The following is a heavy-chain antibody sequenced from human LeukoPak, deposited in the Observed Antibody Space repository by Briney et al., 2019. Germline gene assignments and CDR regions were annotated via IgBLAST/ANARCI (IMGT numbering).Heavy chain of an antibody. CDR2: ISYDGSNK. CDR1: GFTFSSYA. Sequence: GGSLRLSCAASGFTFSSYAMHWVRQAPGKGLEWVAVISYDGSNKYYADSVKGRFTISRDNSKNTLYLQMNSLRAEDTAVYYCARDISSIAAAGTPGGAFDIWGQGTMVTVSS. V-gene: IGHV3-30*04. D-gene: IGHD6-13*01. CDR3: ARDISSIAAAGTPGGAFDI. J-gene: IGHJ3*02.